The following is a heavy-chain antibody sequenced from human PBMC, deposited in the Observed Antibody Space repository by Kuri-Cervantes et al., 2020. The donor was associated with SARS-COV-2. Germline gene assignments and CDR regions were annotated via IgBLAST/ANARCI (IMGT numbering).Heavy chain of an antibody. CDR3: ARGGTTYYYYMDV. CDR1: GFTFSSYA. J-gene: IGHJ6*03. V-gene: IGHV3-30*07. CDR2: ISYDGSNK. D-gene: IGHD1-7*01. Sequence: GGSLRLSCAASGFTFSSYAMHWVRQAPGKGLEWVAVISYDGSNKYYADSVKGRFTISRDNSKNTLYLQMSSLRAEDTAVYYCARGGTTYYYYMDVWGKGTTVTVSS.